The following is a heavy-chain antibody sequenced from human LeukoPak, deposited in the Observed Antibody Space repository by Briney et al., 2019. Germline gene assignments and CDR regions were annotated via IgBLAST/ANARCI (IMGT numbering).Heavy chain of an antibody. J-gene: IGHJ5*02. CDR2: INHSGST. CDR1: GGSFSGYY. CDR3: ARYFSSSGWYNVNWFDP. D-gene: IGHD6-19*01. Sequence: SETLSLTCAVYGGSFSGYYWSWIRQPPGKGLEWIGEINHSGSTNYNPSLKSRVTISVDTSKNQFSLKLSSVTAADTAVYYCARYFSSSGWYNVNWFDPWGQGTLVTVSS. V-gene: IGHV4-34*01.